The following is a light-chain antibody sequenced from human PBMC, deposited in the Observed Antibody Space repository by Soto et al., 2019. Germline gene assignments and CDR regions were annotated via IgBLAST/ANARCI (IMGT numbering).Light chain of an antibody. CDR2: EVN. J-gene: IGLJ1*01. CDR1: SSDVGGYNY. Sequence: LTQPPSASGSPGQSVAISCPGTSSDVGGYNYVSWYQQHPGKAPKLMIYEVNKRPSGVPDRFSGSKSGNTASLTVSGLQAEDEADYYCSSYAGSSNVFGTGTKVTVL. CDR3: SSYAGSSNV. V-gene: IGLV2-8*01.